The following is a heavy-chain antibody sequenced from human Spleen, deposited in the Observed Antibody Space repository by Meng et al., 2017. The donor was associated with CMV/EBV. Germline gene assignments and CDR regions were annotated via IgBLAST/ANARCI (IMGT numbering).Heavy chain of an antibody. CDR3: GRDLLQIDY. J-gene: IGHJ4*02. CDR1: GLTVNNYW. Sequence: GGSLRLSCASSGLTVNNYWMHWVRQAPGKGLEWVSRINIDGSNADYAASVKGRFTISRDNAKNTLYLQMNSLRAEDTAVYYCGRDLLQIDYWGQGTLVTVSS. D-gene: IGHD5-24*01. CDR2: INIDGSNA. V-gene: IGHV3-74*01.